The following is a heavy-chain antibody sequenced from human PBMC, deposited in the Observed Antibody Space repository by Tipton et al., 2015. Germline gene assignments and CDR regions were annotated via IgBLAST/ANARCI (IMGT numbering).Heavy chain of an antibody. Sequence: SLRLSCAASGFTFNNDPMNWVRQAPGKGLEWLSHIRGRSDTITYADSVKGRFTISRDNAKNSLYLEMNYLSDEDTAVYYCAREVWYYDSSGYDYWGQGTLVTVSS. CDR1: GFTFNNDP. D-gene: IGHD3-22*01. CDR3: AREVWYYDSSGYDY. V-gene: IGHV3-48*02. CDR2: IRGRSDTI. J-gene: IGHJ4*02.